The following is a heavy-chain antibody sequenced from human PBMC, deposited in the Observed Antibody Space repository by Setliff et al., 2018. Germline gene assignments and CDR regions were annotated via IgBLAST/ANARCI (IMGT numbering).Heavy chain of an antibody. CDR2: IKHSGST. CDR1: GGSFSDYY. V-gene: IGHV4-34*10. CDR3: ARAPLQPAERTFDR. Sequence: SETLSLTCAASGGSFSDYYWTWIRQSPGKGLEWIGDIKHSGSTNYNPSLKSRLTMSVDTSRNQFSLTLKSVTAADTAVYYCARAPLQPAERTFDRWGPGTLVTVSS. J-gene: IGHJ4*02.